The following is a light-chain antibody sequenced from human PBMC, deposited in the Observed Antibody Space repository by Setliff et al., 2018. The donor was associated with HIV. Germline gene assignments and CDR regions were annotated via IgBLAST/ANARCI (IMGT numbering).Light chain of an antibody. CDR1: SSDVGGYNY. CDR2: DVS. V-gene: IGLV2-11*01. CDR3: CSYAGSYKV. J-gene: IGLJ1*01. Sequence: QSALTQPRSVSGSPGQSVTISCTGTSSDVGGYNYVSWYQQHPGKAPKLMIYDVSKRPSGVPDRFSGSKSGYTASLTISGLQAEDEADYYCCSYAGSYKVFGTGTKSPS.